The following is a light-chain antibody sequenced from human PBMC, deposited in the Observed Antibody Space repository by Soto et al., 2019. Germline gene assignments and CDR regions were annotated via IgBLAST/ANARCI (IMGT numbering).Light chain of an antibody. J-gene: IGKJ2*01. CDR2: GAT. CDR1: QTISIY. V-gene: IGKV1-39*01. Sequence: DIRMTQSPSSLSASVGDRVTITCRASQTISIYLNWYQVKPGKAPNLLIDGATRLQTGVPSRFTGSGSGTEFSLTITSLQPEDLATYFCQESDSFPYTFGQGTRLEIK. CDR3: QESDSFPYT.